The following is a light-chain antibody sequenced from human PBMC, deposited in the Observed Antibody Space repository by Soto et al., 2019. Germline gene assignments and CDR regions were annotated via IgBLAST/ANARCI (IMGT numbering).Light chain of an antibody. CDR1: QSVSTD. CDR3: QQYNNWPPFT. J-gene: IGKJ2*01. V-gene: IGKV3-15*01. CDR2: GAS. Sequence: EIVLTQSPATLSVSPGERAALSCRASQSVSTDLAWYQQTPGQAPRLLIYGASTRATGVADRFSGSGSGTEFTLTITSLQSEDFALYYCQQYNNWPPFTFGQGTKVDSK.